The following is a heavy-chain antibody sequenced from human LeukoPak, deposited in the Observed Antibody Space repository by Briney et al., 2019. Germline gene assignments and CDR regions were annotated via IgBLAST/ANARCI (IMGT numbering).Heavy chain of an antibody. Sequence: GGSLRLSCAASGFTFSSYAMSWVRQAPGKGLEWVSAISGSGGSTYYADSVKGRFTISSDNSKNTLYLQMNSLRAEDTAVYYCAKDHYYDSSGYNDYWGQGTLVTVSS. CDR2: ISGSGGST. J-gene: IGHJ4*02. V-gene: IGHV3-23*01. CDR3: AKDHYYDSSGYNDY. D-gene: IGHD3-22*01. CDR1: GFTFSSYA.